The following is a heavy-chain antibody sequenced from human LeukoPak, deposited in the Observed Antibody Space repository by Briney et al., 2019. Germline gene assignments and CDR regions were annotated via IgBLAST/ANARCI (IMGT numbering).Heavy chain of an antibody. J-gene: IGHJ4*02. V-gene: IGHV4-59*01. CDR2: IYYSGST. CDR3: ASAATIRTGAYFDY. CDR1: GGSISSYY. Sequence: SETLSPTCIVSGGSISSYYWSWIRQPPGKGLEWIGYIYYSGSTSYNPSLKSRVTISIDTSKNQFSLKLSSVTAADTAVYYCASAATIRTGAYFDYWGQGTLVTVSS. D-gene: IGHD5-12*01.